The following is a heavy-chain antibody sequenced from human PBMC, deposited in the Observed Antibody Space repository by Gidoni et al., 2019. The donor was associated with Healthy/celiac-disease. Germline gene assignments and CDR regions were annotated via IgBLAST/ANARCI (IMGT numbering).Heavy chain of an antibody. CDR3: AKAPSAYCSSTSCYPTNNWFDP. CDR2: ISYDGSNK. CDR1: GFTLSSSG. J-gene: IGHJ5*02. V-gene: IGHV3-30*18. D-gene: IGHD2-2*01. Sequence: QVQLVESGGGVVQPGRSLRLSCAASGFTLSSSGMHWVRQAPGKGLEWVAVISYDGSNKYYADSVKGRFTISRDNSKNTLYLQMNSLRAEDTAVYYCAKAPSAYCSSTSCYPTNNWFDPWGQGTLVTVSS.